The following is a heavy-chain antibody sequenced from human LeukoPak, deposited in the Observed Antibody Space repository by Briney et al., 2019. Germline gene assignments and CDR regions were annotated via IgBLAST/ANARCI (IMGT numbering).Heavy chain of an antibody. J-gene: IGHJ4*02. CDR1: GFTFSNNW. Sequence: GGSLRLSCAASGFTFSNNWMNWVRQAPGKGLEWVGNINPGGTEKYYVDSVTGRFTISRDNAKNSLYLQMNSLRVEDTAVYYCARVPMVRGLVPYFDYWGQGTLVTVSS. D-gene: IGHD3-10*01. CDR3: ARVPMVRGLVPYFDY. CDR2: INPGGTEK. V-gene: IGHV3-7*01.